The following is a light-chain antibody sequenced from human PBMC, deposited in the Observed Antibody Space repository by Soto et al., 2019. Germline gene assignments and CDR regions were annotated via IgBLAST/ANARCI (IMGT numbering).Light chain of an antibody. CDR2: DNA. CDR1: SSNIRSNT. J-gene: IGLJ1*01. V-gene: IGLV1-44*01. Sequence: QSVLTLAPAASGTPRQRVNISASGSSSNIRSNTVSWYQQVPGTAPKLLIYDNAERPSGVPGRFSGSKSGTSASLAISGLQSEDEADYYCATWDDSRNGYVFGPGTKVTVL. CDR3: ATWDDSRNGYV.